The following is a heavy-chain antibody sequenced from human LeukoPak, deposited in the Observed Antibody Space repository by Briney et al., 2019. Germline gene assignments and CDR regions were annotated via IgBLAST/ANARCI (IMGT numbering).Heavy chain of an antibody. Sequence: ASVKVSCKASGYTFTSYDINWVRQATGQGLEWMGWMNPNSGNTGYAQKFQGRVTMTRSTSISTAYMELSSLRSDDTAVYYCGRVDLANWGLGAFDIWGQGTMVTVSS. V-gene: IGHV1-8*01. J-gene: IGHJ3*02. D-gene: IGHD7-27*01. CDR3: GRVDLANWGLGAFDI. CDR1: GYTFTSYD. CDR2: MNPNSGNT.